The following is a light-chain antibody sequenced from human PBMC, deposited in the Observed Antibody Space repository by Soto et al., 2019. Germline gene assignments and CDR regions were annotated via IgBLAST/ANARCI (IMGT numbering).Light chain of an antibody. CDR1: SPNIGAAYD. V-gene: IGLV1-40*01. CDR3: QSYDSSLSGGV. CDR2: GNN. Sequence: QSVLTQPPSVSGAPGQKVTISCTRSSPNIGAAYDVHWYQHLPGTAPKLLIYGNNNRPSGVPDRFSGSKSGTSASLAITGLQAEDEADYYCQSYDSSLSGGVFGGGTKLTVL. J-gene: IGLJ3*02.